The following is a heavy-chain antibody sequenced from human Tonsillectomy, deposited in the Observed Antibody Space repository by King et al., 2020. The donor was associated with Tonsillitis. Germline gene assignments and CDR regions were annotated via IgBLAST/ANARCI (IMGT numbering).Heavy chain of an antibody. D-gene: IGHD5-12*01. V-gene: IGHV3-21*01. J-gene: IGHJ4*02. CDR3: ARDGWLL. CDR1: GFTFSSYS. CDR2: ISTSSAYI. Sequence: VQLVESGGGLVKPGGSLRLSCVASGFTFSSYSMNWVRQAPGKGLEWVSFISTSSAYIHYADSVKGRFTISRDNAKNSLYLQLNSLRAEDTAVYYCARDGWLLWGQGTLVTVSS.